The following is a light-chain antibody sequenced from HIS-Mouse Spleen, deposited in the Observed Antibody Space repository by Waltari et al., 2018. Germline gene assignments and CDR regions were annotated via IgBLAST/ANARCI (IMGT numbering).Light chain of an antibody. J-gene: IGLJ3*02. CDR1: SSNIGSNY. CDR2: RNN. CDR3: AAWDDSLSGPV. Sequence: QSVLTQPPSASGTPGQRVTISCSGSSSNIGSNYVYWYQQLPGTAPKPLIDRNNQRPAGGPDRFSGSKSGTSASLASSGRRSEDEADYYCAAWDDSLSGPVFGGGTKLTVL. V-gene: IGLV1-47*01.